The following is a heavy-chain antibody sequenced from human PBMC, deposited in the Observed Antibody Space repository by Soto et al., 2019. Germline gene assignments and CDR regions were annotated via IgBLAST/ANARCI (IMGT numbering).Heavy chain of an antibody. Sequence: GGYLRLSCAASGFTFSGSAMHWVRQASGKGLEWVGRIRSKANSYATAYAASVKGRFTISRDDSKNTAYLQMNSLKTEDTAVYYCTRPQTKYCSGGSCYSGSSYNWLDPWGQGTLVTVSS. CDR1: GFTFSGSA. V-gene: IGHV3-73*01. CDR2: IRSKANSYAT. CDR3: TRPQTKYCSGGSCYSGSSYNWLDP. D-gene: IGHD2-15*01. J-gene: IGHJ5*02.